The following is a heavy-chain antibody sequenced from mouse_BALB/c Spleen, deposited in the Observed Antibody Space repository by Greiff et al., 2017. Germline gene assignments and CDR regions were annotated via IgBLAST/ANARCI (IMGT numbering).Heavy chain of an antibody. CDR1: GFTFSSYG. CDR2: INSNGGST. V-gene: IGHV5-6-3*01. CDR3: ARDRHYRYDGDYYAMDY. J-gene: IGHJ4*01. D-gene: IGHD2-14*01. Sequence: VQLQQSGGGLVQPGGSLKLSCAASGFTFSSYGMSWVRQTPDKRLELVATINSNGGSTYYPDSVKGRFTISRDNAKNTLYLQMSSLKSEDTAMYYCARDRHYRYDGDYYAMDYWGQGTSVTVSS.